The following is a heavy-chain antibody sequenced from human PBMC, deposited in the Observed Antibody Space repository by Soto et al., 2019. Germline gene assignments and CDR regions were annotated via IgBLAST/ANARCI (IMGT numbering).Heavy chain of an antibody. CDR2: MNPNSGNT. Sequence: ASVKVSCKASGYTFTSYDINWVRQATGQGLEWMGWMNPNSGNTGYAQKFQGRVTMTRNTSISTAYMELSSLRSEDTAVYYCARAHFPAPYDYVTGYYYSYGMDVWGQGTTVT. CDR1: GYTFTSYD. J-gene: IGHJ6*02. V-gene: IGHV1-8*01. CDR3: ARAHFPAPYDYVTGYYYSYGMDV. D-gene: IGHD3-16*01.